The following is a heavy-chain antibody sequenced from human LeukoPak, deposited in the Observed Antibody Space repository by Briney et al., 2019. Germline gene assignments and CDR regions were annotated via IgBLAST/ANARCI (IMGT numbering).Heavy chain of an antibody. CDR1: GYTFTGYY. J-gene: IGHJ5*02. V-gene: IGHV1-2*02. CDR2: INPNNGAT. CDR3: ARYYYGSGSPTPNWFDT. Sequence: ASVTVSCKTSGYTFTGYYVHWVRQAPGQGLEWMGWINPNNGATNYAQKFQGRVTMTRDTSMSTAYMELTGLRSDDTAVYYCARYYYGSGSPTPNWFDTWGQGTLVTVSS. D-gene: IGHD3-10*01.